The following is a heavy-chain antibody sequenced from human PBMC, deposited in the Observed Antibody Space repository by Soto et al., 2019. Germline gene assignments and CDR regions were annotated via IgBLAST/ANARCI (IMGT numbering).Heavy chain of an antibody. V-gene: IGHV1-58*01. Sequence: ELVQSGPEAREPGTSVEVSCRASGFSFGDSAVQWVRQGRGQRLEWIGWIVVVNGNTNYAQKFEGRVTLTRDASTSTSHMELTSLSSEDTAVYFCAVTDLPFRPLTEPTENGMDVW. CDR1: GFSFGDSA. D-gene: IGHD3-3*02. J-gene: IGHJ6*01. CDR2: IVVVNGNT. CDR3: AVTDLPFRPLTEPTENGMDV.